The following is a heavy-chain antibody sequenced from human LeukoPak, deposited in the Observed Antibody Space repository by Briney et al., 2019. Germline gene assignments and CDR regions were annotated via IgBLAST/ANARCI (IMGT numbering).Heavy chain of an antibody. Sequence: GRSLRLSCAASGFTFSSYGMHWVRQAPGKGLEWVAVIWYDGSNKYYADSVKGRFTISRDNSKNTLYLQMNSLRAEDTAVYYCAKDLGYQYYFDYWGQGTLVTVSS. J-gene: IGHJ4*02. V-gene: IGHV3-33*06. CDR2: IWYDGSNK. CDR1: GFTFSSYG. CDR3: AKDLGYQYYFDY. D-gene: IGHD2-2*01.